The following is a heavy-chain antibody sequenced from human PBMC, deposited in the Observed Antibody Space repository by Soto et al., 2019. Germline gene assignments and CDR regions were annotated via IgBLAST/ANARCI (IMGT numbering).Heavy chain of an antibody. CDR3: AREVSHGYVLRGMDV. CDR2: INSDGSSI. Sequence: EVQLVESGGGLVQPGGSVRLSCAASKFTITSYWMHWVRQAPGKGLVWVSRINSDGSSISYADAVKVRFTISRDNAKNTLYLQMNSLRVGDTAVYYCAREVSHGYVLRGMDVWGQGTTVTVFS. CDR1: KFTITSYW. D-gene: IGHD5-18*01. V-gene: IGHV3-74*01. J-gene: IGHJ6*02.